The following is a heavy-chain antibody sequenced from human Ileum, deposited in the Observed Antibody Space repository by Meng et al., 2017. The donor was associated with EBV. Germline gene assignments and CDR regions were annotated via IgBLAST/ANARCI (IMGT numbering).Heavy chain of an antibody. CDR2: FCYTDYT. CDR3: AMGPDYAKTGY. J-gene: IGHJ4*02. Sequence: HESVPVMVTPLETLSLTFSVSWGPISSSNFGWGWIRQPPGKGLEWIKCFCYTDYTYHNPSLKSRVTISADKSKNQFSLRLNSLTAADTAVYYCAMGPDYAKTGYWGQGTLVTVSS. V-gene: IGHV4-39*01. CDR1: WGPISSSNFG. D-gene: IGHD4-17*01.